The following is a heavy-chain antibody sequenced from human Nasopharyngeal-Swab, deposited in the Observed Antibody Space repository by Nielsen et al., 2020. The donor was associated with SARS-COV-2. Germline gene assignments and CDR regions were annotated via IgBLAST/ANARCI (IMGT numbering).Heavy chain of an antibody. V-gene: IGHV3-30*04. D-gene: IGHD3-10*01. CDR1: GFTFRNYA. Sequence: GESLKISCAASGFTFRNYAMHWVRQAPGKGLEWVAVISYDGSNKYYADSVKGRFTISRDNSKNTLYLQMNSLRAEDTAVYYCARGGVTMVRGVIIAEDLPNDYWGQGTLVTVSS. J-gene: IGHJ4*02. CDR2: ISYDGSNK. CDR3: ARGGVTMVRGVIIAEDLPNDY.